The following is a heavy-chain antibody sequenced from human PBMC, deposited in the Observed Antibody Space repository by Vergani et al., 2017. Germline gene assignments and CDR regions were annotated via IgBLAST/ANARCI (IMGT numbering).Heavy chain of an antibody. Sequence: QVQLVESGGGVVQPGRSLRLSCAASGFTFSSYAMHWVRQAPGKGLEWVAVISYDGSNKYYADSVKGRFTISRDNSKNTLYLQMNSLRAEDTAVYYCARDGVVVVSASRSGYYYMDVWGKGTTVTVSS. CDR1: GFTFSSYA. D-gene: IGHD2-21*01. CDR3: ARDGVVVVSASRSGYYYMDV. J-gene: IGHJ6*03. V-gene: IGHV3-30*04. CDR2: ISYDGSNK.